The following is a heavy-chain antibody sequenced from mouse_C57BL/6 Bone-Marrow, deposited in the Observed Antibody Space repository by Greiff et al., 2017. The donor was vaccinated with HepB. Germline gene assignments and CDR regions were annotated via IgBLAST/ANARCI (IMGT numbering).Heavy chain of an antibody. CDR1: GYTFTSYW. CDR2: IYPSDSET. J-gene: IGHJ1*03. CDR3: ARNYGSSYGFDV. Sequence: VKLQQPGAELVRPGSSVKLSCKASGYTFTSYWMDWVKQRPGQGLEWIGNIYPSDSETHYNQKFKDKATLTVDKSSSTAYMQLSSLTSEDSAVYYCARNYGSSYGFDVWGTGTTVTVSS. V-gene: IGHV1-61*01. D-gene: IGHD1-1*01.